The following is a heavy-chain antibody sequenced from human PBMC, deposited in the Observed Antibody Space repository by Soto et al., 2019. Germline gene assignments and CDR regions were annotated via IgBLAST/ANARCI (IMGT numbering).Heavy chain of an antibody. CDR1: GGTFSSYT. Sequence: QVQLVQSGAEVKKPGSSVKVSCKASGGTFSSYTISWVRQAPGQGLEWMGRIIPILGIAKYAQKFQGRVTITADKSTSTAYMELSSLRSEDTAVYYCARDLHDYGDYTLGYWGQGTLVTVSS. CDR3: ARDLHDYGDYTLGY. D-gene: IGHD4-17*01. V-gene: IGHV1-69*08. CDR2: IIPILGIA. J-gene: IGHJ4*02.